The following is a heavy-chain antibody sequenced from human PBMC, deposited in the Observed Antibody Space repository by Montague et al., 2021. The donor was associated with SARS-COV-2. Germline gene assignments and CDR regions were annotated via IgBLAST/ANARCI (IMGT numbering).Heavy chain of an antibody. D-gene: IGHD3-9*01. J-gene: IGHJ3*02. V-gene: IGHV4-34*01. Sequence: SETLSLTCAVSRGSFSNYYWTWIRQSPGKGLEWIGEINQGGAPNYTPSLKSRVTISLDTSKKQISLKLNSVTVADTAVFFCARGRPVQGSFWHFDSISSGALDIWAQGSLVIVSS. CDR1: RGSFSNYY. CDR3: ARGRPVQGSFWHFDSISSGALDI. CDR2: INQGGAP.